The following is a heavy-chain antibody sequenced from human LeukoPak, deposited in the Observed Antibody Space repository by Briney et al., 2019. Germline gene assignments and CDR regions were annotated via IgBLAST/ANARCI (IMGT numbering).Heavy chain of an antibody. V-gene: IGHV3-53*01. Sequence: GGSLRLSCAASGFTVSSNYMSWVRQAPGKGLEWVSVIYSGGSTYYADSVKGRFTISRDNPKNTLYLQMNSLRAEDTAVYYCARDGITMVRGVITTTYFDYWGQGTLVTVSS. CDR1: GFTVSSNY. CDR2: IYSGGST. J-gene: IGHJ4*02. D-gene: IGHD3-10*01. CDR3: ARDGITMVRGVITTTYFDY.